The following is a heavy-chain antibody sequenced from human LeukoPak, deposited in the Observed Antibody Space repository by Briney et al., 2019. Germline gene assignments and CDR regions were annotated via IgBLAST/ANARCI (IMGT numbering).Heavy chain of an antibody. CDR3: ARDLWSVGSGSYVDY. CDR2: IYHSGST. CDR1: GYSISSGYY. V-gene: IGHV4-38-2*02. J-gene: IGHJ4*02. Sequence: SETLSLTCTVSGYSISSGYYWGWIRQPPGKGLEWIGSIYHSGSTYYNPSLKSRVTISVDTSKNQFSLKLSSVTAADTAVYYCARDLWSVGSGSYVDYWGQGTLVTVSS. D-gene: IGHD3-10*01.